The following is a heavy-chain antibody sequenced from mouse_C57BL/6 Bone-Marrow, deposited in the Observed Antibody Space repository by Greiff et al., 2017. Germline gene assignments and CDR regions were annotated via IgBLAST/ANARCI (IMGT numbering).Heavy chain of an antibody. V-gene: IGHV1-61*01. D-gene: IGHD2-4*01. Sequence: VQLQQPGAELVRPGSSVKLSCKASGYTFTSYWMDWVKQRPGQGLEWIGNIYPSDSETHYNQKFKDKATLTVDKSSSTAYMQLSSLTSEDSAVYYCARSAEIYYDYDARYYYAMDYWGQGTSVTVSS. CDR3: ARSAEIYYDYDARYYYAMDY. CDR2: IYPSDSET. CDR1: GYTFTSYW. J-gene: IGHJ4*01.